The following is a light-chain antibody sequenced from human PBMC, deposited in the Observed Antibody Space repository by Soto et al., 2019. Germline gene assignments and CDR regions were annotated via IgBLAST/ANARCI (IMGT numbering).Light chain of an antibody. CDR1: SSNIGSDF. Sequence: QCVLTQPPSVSAAPGQKVTISCSGSSSNIGSDFVSWYQQLPGTAPQLLIYENNKRPSGIPDRFSGSKSATSATLGITGLQTGDEADYYCAAWDTSLSGGVFGGGTKLTVL. J-gene: IGLJ3*02. CDR3: AAWDTSLSGGV. V-gene: IGLV1-51*02. CDR2: ENN.